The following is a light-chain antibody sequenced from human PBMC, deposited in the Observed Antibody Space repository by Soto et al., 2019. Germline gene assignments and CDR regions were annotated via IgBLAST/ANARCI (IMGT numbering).Light chain of an antibody. CDR2: EVS. Sequence: QSVLTQPASVSGSPGQSITISCTGTSSDVGGYTYVSWYQHHPGKAPKLMIYEVSNRPSGVSNRFSGSKSGNTASLTISGIQAEDEADYYCSSYTSSSTYVFGTGTKV. V-gene: IGLV2-14*01. CDR3: SSYTSSSTYV. CDR1: SSDVGGYTY. J-gene: IGLJ1*01.